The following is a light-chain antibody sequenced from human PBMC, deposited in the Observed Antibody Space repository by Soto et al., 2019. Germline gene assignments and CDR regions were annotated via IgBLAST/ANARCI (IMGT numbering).Light chain of an antibody. CDR1: SSDVGGYNS. CDR2: DVS. V-gene: IGLV2-14*01. CDR3: CSYTSSSTLI. Sequence: QAALTQPASVCGSPGQSITISCTGTSSDVGGYNSVSWYQQHPGKAPKLMIYDVSNRPSGVSNRFSGSKSGNTASLTISGLQAEDEADYYCCSYTSSSTLIFGGGTKLTVL. J-gene: IGLJ2*01.